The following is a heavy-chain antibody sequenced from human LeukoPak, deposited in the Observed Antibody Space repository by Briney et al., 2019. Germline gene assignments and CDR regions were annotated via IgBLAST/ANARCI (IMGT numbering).Heavy chain of an antibody. D-gene: IGHD6-13*01. CDR1: GYTFTSYG. V-gene: IGHV1-18*01. CDR2: ISAYNGNT. CDR3: ARLIYLYSNRRDFDY. J-gene: IGHJ4*02. Sequence: ASVKVSCKASGYTFTSYGISWVRQAPGQGLECMGWISAYNGNTNYAQKLQGRVTMTTDTSTSTAYMELRSLRSDDTAVYYCARLIYLYSNRRDFDYWGQGTLVTVSS.